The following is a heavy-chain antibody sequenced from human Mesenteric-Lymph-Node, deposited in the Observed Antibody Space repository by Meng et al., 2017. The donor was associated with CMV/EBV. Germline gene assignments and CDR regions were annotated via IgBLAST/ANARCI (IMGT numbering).Heavy chain of an antibody. CDR2: ISSSGDTI. CDR3: ASSSQLWLMDAFDI. J-gene: IGHJ3*02. Sequence: GGSLRLSCAASGFTFSDYYMNWIRQAPGKGLEWVSYISSSGDTIYYADSVKGRFTISRDNSKNTLYLQMNSLRAEDTAVYYCASSSQLWLMDAFDIWGQGTMVTVSS. D-gene: IGHD5-18*01. CDR1: GFTFSDYY. V-gene: IGHV3-11*01.